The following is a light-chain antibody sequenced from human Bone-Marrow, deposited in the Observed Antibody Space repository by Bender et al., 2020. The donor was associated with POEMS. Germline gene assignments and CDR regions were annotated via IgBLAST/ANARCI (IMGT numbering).Light chain of an antibody. CDR2: DVA. CDR3: SSYTTTSIFVI. J-gene: IGLJ2*01. V-gene: IGLV2-14*03. CDR1: SSDVGAYKY. Sequence: QSALTQPASVSGSPGQSITITCTGTSSDVGAYKYVSWYQLHPGKAPNLIIYDVAHRPSEVSNRFSGSKSGNTASLTISGLQSEDEADYYCSSYTTTSIFVIFGGGTKLTVL.